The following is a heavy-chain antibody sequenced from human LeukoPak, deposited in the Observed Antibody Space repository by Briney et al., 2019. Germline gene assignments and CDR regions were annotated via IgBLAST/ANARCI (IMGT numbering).Heavy chain of an antibody. Sequence: SETLSLTCAVYGGSFSGYYWTRIRQPPGKGLEWIATIYYNGNTFYNPSLKSRVAISIDMSKSQFSLHLSSVTAADTAIYYCARLTALAGHRGAFDIWGPGTMVTVSS. CDR3: ARLTALAGHRGAFDI. D-gene: IGHD6-19*01. J-gene: IGHJ3*02. CDR1: GGSFSGYY. CDR2: IYYNGNT. V-gene: IGHV4-34*01.